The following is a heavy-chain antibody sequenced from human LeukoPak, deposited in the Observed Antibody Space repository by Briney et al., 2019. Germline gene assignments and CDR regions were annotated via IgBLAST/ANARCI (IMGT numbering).Heavy chain of an antibody. CDR1: GFTFDDYA. CDR3: AKDGGIAYYYYGMDV. J-gene: IGHJ6*02. V-gene: IGHV3-9*01. Sequence: GGSLRLSCAASGFTFDDYAMHWVRQAPGKGLEWVSGISWNSGSIGYADSVKGRFTISRDNAKNSLYLQMNSLRAVDTALYYCAKDGGIAYYYYGMDVWGQGTTVTVSS. D-gene: IGHD6-13*01. CDR2: ISWNSGSI.